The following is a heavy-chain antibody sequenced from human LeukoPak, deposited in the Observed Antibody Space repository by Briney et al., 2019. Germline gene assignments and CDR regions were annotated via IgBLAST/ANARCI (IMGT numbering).Heavy chain of an antibody. Sequence: GRSLRLFCAASGFTFSSYAMHWVRQAPGKGLEWVAVISYDGSNKYYADSVKGPFTISRDNSKNTLYLQMNSLRAEDTAVYYCARDGSWIQLWVGAFDIWGQGTMVTVSS. V-gene: IGHV3-30-3*01. CDR3: ARDGSWIQLWVGAFDI. J-gene: IGHJ3*02. CDR2: ISYDGSNK. CDR1: GFTFSSYA. D-gene: IGHD5-18*01.